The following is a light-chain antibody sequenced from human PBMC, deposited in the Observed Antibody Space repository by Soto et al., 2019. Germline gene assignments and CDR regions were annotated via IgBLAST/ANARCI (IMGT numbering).Light chain of an antibody. CDR3: QQYNNWPPFT. J-gene: IGKJ3*01. V-gene: IGKV3-15*01. CDR2: GAS. CDR1: QSVSSN. Sequence: EIVMTQSPATLSVSPGERATLSCRASQSVSSNLAWYQQKPGQAPRLLIYGASTRATGIPARFXGSGXGTXXXXXXXXXXSEDFAVXYCQQYNNWPPFTFGPGTKVDIK.